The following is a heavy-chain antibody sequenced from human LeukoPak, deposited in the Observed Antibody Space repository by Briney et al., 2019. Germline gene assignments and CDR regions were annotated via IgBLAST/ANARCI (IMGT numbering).Heavy chain of an antibody. CDR1: GGSISSSSYY. V-gene: IGHV4-39*07. CDR3: ARGAATGYNYQYFFYMDV. CDR2: IYHSGNT. D-gene: IGHD5-24*01. Sequence: SETLSLTCTVSGGSISSSSYYWGWIRQPPGKGLEWIGEIYHSGNTNYNPSLKRRITISVDKSKNQFSLKVRSVTAADTAVYYCARGAATGYNYQYFFYMDVWGKGTTVSVSS. J-gene: IGHJ6*03.